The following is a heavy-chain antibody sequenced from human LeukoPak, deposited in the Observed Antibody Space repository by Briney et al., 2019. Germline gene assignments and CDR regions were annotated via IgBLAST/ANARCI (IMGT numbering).Heavy chain of an antibody. CDR2: INHSGST. CDR3: ARHYDILTGYYSVWWFDP. CDR1: GFTFSASD. V-gene: IGHV4-34*01. J-gene: IGHJ5*02. Sequence: GSLRLSCAASGFTFSASDMNWIRQPPGKGLEWIGEINHSGSTNYNPSLKSRVTISVDTSKNQFSLKLSSVTAADTAVYYCARHYDILTGYYSVWWFDPWGQGTLVTVPS. D-gene: IGHD3-9*01.